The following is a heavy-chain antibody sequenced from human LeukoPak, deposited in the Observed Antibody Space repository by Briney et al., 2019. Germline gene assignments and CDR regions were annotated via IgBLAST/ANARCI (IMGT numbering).Heavy chain of an antibody. D-gene: IGHD2-21*02. CDR2: ISGSGGST. V-gene: IGHV3-23*01. CDR1: GFIFSSYA. Sequence: GGSLRLSCAASGFIFSSYAMSWVRQAPGKGLEWVSAISGSGGSTYYADSVKGRFTISRDNSENTLYLQMNSLRADDTAVYYCAKGVATVVVTDYFDFWGQGTLVTVSS. J-gene: IGHJ4*02. CDR3: AKGVATVVVTDYFDF.